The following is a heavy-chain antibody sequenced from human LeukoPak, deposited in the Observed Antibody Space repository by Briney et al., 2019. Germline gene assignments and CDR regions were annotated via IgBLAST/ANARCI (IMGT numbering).Heavy chain of an antibody. V-gene: IGHV3-48*01. CDR3: ARDPRGITALVDYFDY. D-gene: IGHD5-18*01. CDR2: ISSSSSTI. J-gene: IGHJ4*02. CDR1: GFIFSTYS. Sequence: GGSLRLSCAASGFIFSTYSMNWVRQAPGKGLEWVSYISSSSSTIYYADSVKGRFTISRDNAKNSLYLQMNSLRVEDTAVYYCARDPRGITALVDYFDYWGQGTLVTVSS.